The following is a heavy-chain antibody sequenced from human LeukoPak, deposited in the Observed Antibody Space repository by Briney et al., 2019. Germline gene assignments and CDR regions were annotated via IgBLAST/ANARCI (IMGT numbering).Heavy chain of an antibody. Sequence: ASVKVSCKASGYAFTGYYMHWVRQAPGQGLEWMGRINPNSGGTNYAQKFQGRVTMTRDTSISTAYMELSRLRSDDTAVYDCARAYPGGGNGLLGYWGQGTLVTVSS. CDR2: INPNSGGT. D-gene: IGHD2-15*01. V-gene: IGHV1-2*06. CDR3: ARAYPGGGNGLLGY. CDR1: GYAFTGYY. J-gene: IGHJ4*02.